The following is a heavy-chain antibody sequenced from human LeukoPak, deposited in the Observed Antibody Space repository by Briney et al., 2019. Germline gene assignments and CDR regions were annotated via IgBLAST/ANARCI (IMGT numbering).Heavy chain of an antibody. J-gene: IGHJ6*03. Sequence: GGSLRLSCAASGFTFSSYGMSWVRQAPGKGLEWVSAISGSGGSTYYADSVKGRFTISRDNAKNSPYLQMDSLRAEDTAVYYCASLPTAASYMDVWGKGATVTVSS. CDR2: ISGSGGST. V-gene: IGHV3-23*01. CDR3: ASLPTAASYMDV. CDR1: GFTFSSYG. D-gene: IGHD5/OR15-5a*01.